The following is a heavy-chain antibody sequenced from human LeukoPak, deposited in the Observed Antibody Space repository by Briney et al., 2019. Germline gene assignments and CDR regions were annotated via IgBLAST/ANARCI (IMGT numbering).Heavy chain of an antibody. CDR1: GFTFSSYG. CDR3: AREDTYYYDSSGYYDY. J-gene: IGHJ4*02. Sequence: GGSLRLSCAASGFTFSSYGMHWVRQAPGKGLEWVAFIRYDGSNKYYADSVKGRFTISRDNAKNSLYLQMNSLRAEDTAVYYCAREDTYYYDSSGYYDYWGQGTLVTVSS. CDR2: IRYDGSNK. D-gene: IGHD3-22*01. V-gene: IGHV3-30*02.